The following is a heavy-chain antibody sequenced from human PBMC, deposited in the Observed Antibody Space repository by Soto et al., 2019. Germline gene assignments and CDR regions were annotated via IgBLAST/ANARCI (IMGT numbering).Heavy chain of an antibody. D-gene: IGHD5-18*01. V-gene: IGHV3-48*01. Sequence: GSLRLSCAASGFTFSTYSMNWVRQAPGKGLEWISYISSSSSTIYYADSVKGRFTISRDNAKNSLYLQMDSLRGEDTAAYYCARDPDSGYTSGDFDYWGQGTQVTVSS. CDR1: GFTFSTYS. J-gene: IGHJ4*02. CDR3: ARDPDSGYTSGDFDY. CDR2: ISSSSSTI.